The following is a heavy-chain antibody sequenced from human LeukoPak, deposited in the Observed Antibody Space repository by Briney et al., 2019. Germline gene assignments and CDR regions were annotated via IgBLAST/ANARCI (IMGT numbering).Heavy chain of an antibody. J-gene: IGHJ6*03. V-gene: IGHV4-59*01. CDR2: IYYSGST. CDR1: GGSISSYY. CDR3: ASAQSQYYDFWSGYFAPVDYYYYYYMDV. Sequence: SETLSLTRTVSGGSISSYYWSWIRQPPGKGLEWIGYIYYSGSTNYNPSLKSRVTISVDTSKNQFSLKLSSVTAADTAVYYCASAQSQYYDFWSGYFAPVDYYYYYYMDVWGKGTTVTVSS. D-gene: IGHD3-3*01.